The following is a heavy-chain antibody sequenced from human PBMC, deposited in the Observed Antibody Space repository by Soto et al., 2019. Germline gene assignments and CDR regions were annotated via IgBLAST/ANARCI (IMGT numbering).Heavy chain of an antibody. Sequence: SVKVSCKASGGTFSSYAISWVRQAPGQGLEWMGGIIPIFGTANYAQKFQGRVTITADKSTSTAYMELSSLRSEDTVVYYCARGGHYYDSSGYYSYSGSYYFDYWGQGTLVTVSS. J-gene: IGHJ4*02. CDR3: ARGGHYYDSSGYYSYSGSYYFDY. CDR1: GGTFSSYA. V-gene: IGHV1-69*06. CDR2: IIPIFGTA. D-gene: IGHD3-22*01.